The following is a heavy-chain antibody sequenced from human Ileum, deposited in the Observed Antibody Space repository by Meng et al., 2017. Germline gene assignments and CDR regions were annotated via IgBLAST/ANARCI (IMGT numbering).Heavy chain of an antibody. V-gene: IGHV3-23*04. CDR1: GFTFGKAA. D-gene: IGHD6-13*01. J-gene: IGHJ4*02. CDR3: AKGSWYTSSSYDS. CDR2: ISGSGDST. Sequence: EGELVESGGGSVQPGGSLRVPCAASGFTFGKAAMSGVRQAPGKGLEWVAVISGSGDSTHYADSVKGRFTISRDNSKTTLHLQMNSLRAEDTAVYYCAKGSWYTSSSYDSWGQGTLVTVSS.